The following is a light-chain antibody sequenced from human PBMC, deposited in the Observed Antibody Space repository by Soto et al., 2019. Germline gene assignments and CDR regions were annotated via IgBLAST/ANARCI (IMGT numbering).Light chain of an antibody. CDR3: QQSYSTPPIT. CDR2: DAS. V-gene: IGKV1-39*01. Sequence: DIQMTQSPSSLSASVGDRVTITCQASQDISYYLNWYQQKPGKAPKLLIYDASNLDTGVPSRFSGSGSGTDFTLTISSLQPEDFATYYCQQSYSTPPITFGQGTRLEIK. CDR1: QDISYY. J-gene: IGKJ5*01.